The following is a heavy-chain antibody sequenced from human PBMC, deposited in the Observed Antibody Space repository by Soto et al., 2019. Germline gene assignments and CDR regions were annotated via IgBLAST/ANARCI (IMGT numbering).Heavy chain of an antibody. Sequence: GGSLRLSCAASGFTFSDYYMSWIRQAPGKGLEWVSYISSSGSTIYYADSMKGRFTISRDNAKNSLYLQMNSLRAEDAAVYYCATHEVAAAPDWGQGTLVTVSS. CDR2: ISSSGSTI. D-gene: IGHD2-2*01. CDR1: GFTFSDYY. J-gene: IGHJ4*02. V-gene: IGHV3-11*01. CDR3: ATHEVAAAPD.